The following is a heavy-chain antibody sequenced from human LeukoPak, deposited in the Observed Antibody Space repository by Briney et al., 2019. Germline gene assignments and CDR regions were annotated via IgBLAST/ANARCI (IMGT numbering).Heavy chain of an antibody. CDR2: INPNSGGT. J-gene: IGHJ5*02. CDR3: ARVKVPAAMGGYNWFDP. CDR1: GYTFTGYY. D-gene: IGHD2-2*01. V-gene: IGHV1-2*02. Sequence: ASVKVSCKASGYTFTGYYMHWVRQDPGQGLEWMGWINPNSGGTNYAQKFQGRVTMTRDTSISTAYMELSRLRSDDTAVYYCARVKVPAAMGGYNWFDPWGQGTLVTVSS.